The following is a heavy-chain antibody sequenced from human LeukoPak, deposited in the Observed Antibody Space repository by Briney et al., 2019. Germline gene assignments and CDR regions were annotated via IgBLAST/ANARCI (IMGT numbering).Heavy chain of an antibody. CDR2: IYHSGST. CDR3: ARDGEYQLPSDYYYYYMDV. Sequence: SGTLSLTCAVSGGSISSSNWWSWVRQPPGKGLEWIGEIYHSGSTNYNPSLKSRVTISVDKSKNQFSLKLSSVTAADTAVYYCARDGEYQLPSDYYYYYMDVWGKGTTVTVSS. J-gene: IGHJ6*03. D-gene: IGHD2-2*01. V-gene: IGHV4-4*02. CDR1: GGSISSSNW.